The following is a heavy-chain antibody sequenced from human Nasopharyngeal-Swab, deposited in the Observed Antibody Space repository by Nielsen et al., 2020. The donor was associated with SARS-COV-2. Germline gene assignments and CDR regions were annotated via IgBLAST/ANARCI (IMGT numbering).Heavy chain of an antibody. CDR3: ARVDADYDFWSGSKSGLFDY. D-gene: IGHD3-3*01. CDR2: ISSSSSYI. Sequence: GESLKISCAASGFTFGSYDMHWVRQAPGKGLEWVSSISSSSSYIYYADSVKGRFTISRDNAKNSLYLQMNSLRAEDTAVYYCARVDADYDFWSGSKSGLFDYWGQGTLVTVSS. CDR1: GFTFGSYD. V-gene: IGHV3-21*01. J-gene: IGHJ4*02.